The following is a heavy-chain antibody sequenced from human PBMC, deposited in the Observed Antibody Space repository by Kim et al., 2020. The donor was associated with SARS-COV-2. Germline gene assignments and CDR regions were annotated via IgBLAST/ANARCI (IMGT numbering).Heavy chain of an antibody. CDR2: IKSKTDGGTT. D-gene: IGHD3-10*01. CDR1: GFTFSNAW. J-gene: IGHJ6*02. V-gene: IGHV3-15*01. CDR3: TTMGFGELSNWNYYYGMDV. Sequence: GGSLRLSCAAPGFTFSNAWMSWIRQAPGKGLEWVGRIKSKTDGGTTDYAAPVKGRFTISRDDSKNTLYLQMNSLKTEDTAVYYCTTMGFGELSNWNYYYGMDVWGQGTTVTVSS.